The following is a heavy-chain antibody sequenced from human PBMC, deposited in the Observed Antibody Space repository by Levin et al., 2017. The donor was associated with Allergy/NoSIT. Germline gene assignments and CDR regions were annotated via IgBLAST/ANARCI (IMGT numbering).Heavy chain of an antibody. V-gene: IGHV3-7*01. Sequence: GGSLRLSCAASGFTFSSYWMSWVRQAPGKGLEWVANIKQDGSEKYYVDSVKGRFTISRDNAKNSLYLQMNSLRAEDTAVYYCARDGSGHPLDVFDIWGQGTMVTVSS. J-gene: IGHJ3*02. CDR3: ARDGSGHPLDVFDI. CDR1: GFTFSSYW. D-gene: IGHD6-19*01. CDR2: IKQDGSEK.